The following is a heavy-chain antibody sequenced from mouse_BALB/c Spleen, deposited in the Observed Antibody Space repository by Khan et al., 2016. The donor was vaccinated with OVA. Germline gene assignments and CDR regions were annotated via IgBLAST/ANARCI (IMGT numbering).Heavy chain of an antibody. CDR2: VNPNTDNI. D-gene: IGHD2-2*01. Sequence: VQLKESGPDLVKPGASVKISCKASGYSFTLYYMSWVKQSHGKSLEWIGRVNPNTDNINYNQEFKGKALLTVDKSSNTAYMELRSLTSEDSAVYFCARGYDCFASRGQGTLVTVFA. V-gene: IGHV1-26*01. CDR3: ARGYDCFAS. J-gene: IGHJ3*01. CDR1: GYSFTLYY.